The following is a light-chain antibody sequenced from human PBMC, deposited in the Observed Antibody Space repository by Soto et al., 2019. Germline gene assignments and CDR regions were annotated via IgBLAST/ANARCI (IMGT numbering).Light chain of an antibody. J-gene: IGKJ1*01. V-gene: IGKV1-5*01. CDR2: DGS. CDR1: QSISNW. CDR3: QQWT. Sequence: DIQMTQSPSTLSASVGDSVTITCRASQSISNWLAWYQVKPGKAPKVLIYDGSTVQRGVPSRFSATGSGTEFTLTISSLQHDYFANYYCQQWTFGKGTKVEVK.